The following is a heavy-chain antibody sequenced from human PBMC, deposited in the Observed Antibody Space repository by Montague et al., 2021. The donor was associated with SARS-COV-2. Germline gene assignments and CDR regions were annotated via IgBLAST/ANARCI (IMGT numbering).Heavy chain of an antibody. V-gene: IGHV3-43*01. CDR3: GKERAEYLWSATLDN. J-gene: IGHJ4*02. CDR2: ISWDGATT. CDR1: GFTFDDYT. D-gene: IGHD2-21*01. Sequence: SLRLSCAASGFTFDDYTMHWVRQVPEKGLEWVSLISWDGATTYYADSVKGRFTISRDNSDNSLYLQMNSLRPEDTAFYFCGKERAEYLWSATLDNWGQGTLVAVSS.